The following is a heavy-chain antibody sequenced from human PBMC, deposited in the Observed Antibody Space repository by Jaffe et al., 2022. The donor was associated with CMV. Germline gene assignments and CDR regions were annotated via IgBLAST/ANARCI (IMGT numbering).Heavy chain of an antibody. V-gene: IGHV1-46*01. Sequence: QVQLVQSGAEVRKPGASVKLSCKTSGYTFTSDFMHWVRQAPGQGLEWMGILNPSDGTTSYTQKFQGRLTMTRDTSTSTAYMELSSLRSEDTAVYYCARSLYGDSSRWGQGTLVTVSS. CDR1: GYTFTSDF. CDR2: LNPSDGTT. J-gene: IGHJ4*02. CDR3: ARSLYGDSSR. D-gene: IGHD4-17*01.